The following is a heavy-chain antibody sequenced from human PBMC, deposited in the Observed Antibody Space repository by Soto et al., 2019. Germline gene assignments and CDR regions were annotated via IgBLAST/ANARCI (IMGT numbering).Heavy chain of an antibody. D-gene: IGHD1-1*01. CDR2: ISAHNGNT. CDR1: GYGFTTYG. V-gene: IGHV1-18*01. CDR3: GRGRYGDY. Sequence: QVHLVQSGAEVKKPGASVKVSCKGSGYGFTTYGITWVRQAPGQGLEWMAWISAHNGNTNYAQKLQSRVTVNRDTSTSPAYMELRRLRSDDSAVYYCGRGRYGDYWGQGALVTVSS. J-gene: IGHJ4*02.